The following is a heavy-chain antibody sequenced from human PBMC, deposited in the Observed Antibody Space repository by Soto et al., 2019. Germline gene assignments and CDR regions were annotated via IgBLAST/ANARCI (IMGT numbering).Heavy chain of an antibody. V-gene: IGHV3-9*01. CDR2: ISWNSGSI. D-gene: IGHD2-15*01. J-gene: IGHJ3*02. CDR1: GFTFDDYA. Sequence: GGSLRLSCAASGFTFDDYAMHWVRQAPGKGLEWVSGISWNSGSIGYADSVKGRFTISRDNAKNSLYLQMNSLRAEDTALYYCAKPQLGYCSGGSCRDVAFDIWGQGTMGTVSS. CDR3: AKPQLGYCSGGSCRDVAFDI.